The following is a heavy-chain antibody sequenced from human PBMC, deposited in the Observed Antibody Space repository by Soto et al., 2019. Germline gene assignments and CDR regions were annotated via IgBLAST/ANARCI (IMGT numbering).Heavy chain of an antibody. J-gene: IGHJ3*02. Sequence: GGSLRLSCAASGFTFSSYWMSWVRQAPGKGLEWVANIKQDGSEKYYVDSVKGRFTISRDNAKNSLYLQMNSLRAEDTAVYYCARFVEGRGMNAFDIWGQGTMVTVSS. CDR2: IKQDGSEK. D-gene: IGHD2-21*01. CDR3: ARFVEGRGMNAFDI. CDR1: GFTFSSYW. V-gene: IGHV3-7*03.